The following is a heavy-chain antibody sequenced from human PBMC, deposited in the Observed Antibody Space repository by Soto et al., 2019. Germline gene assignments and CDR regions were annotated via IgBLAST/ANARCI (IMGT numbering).Heavy chain of an antibody. Sequence: QVQLVQSGAEVKKPGSSVKVSCKASGGTFSSYAISWVRQAPGQGLEWMGGIIPIFGTANYAQKFQGRVTITADKSTSTAYMELSGLRSEDTAVYYCARDGYSYGYGSYGMDVWGQGTTVTVSS. CDR2: IIPIFGTA. CDR1: GGTFSSYA. V-gene: IGHV1-69*06. CDR3: ARDGYSYGYGSYGMDV. D-gene: IGHD5-18*01. J-gene: IGHJ6*02.